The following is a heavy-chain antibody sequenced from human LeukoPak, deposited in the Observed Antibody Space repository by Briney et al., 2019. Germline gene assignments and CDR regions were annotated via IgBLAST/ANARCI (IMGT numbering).Heavy chain of an antibody. V-gene: IGHV3-23*01. Sequence: PGGSLRLSCTATGFTFSNFGMAWVRQAPGQGLEWVSTISGSGGSTYYADSVKGRFTISRDNSENTLYLQMNSLRAEDTAVYYCAKDRGITIFGVVPSGYWGQGTLVTVSS. D-gene: IGHD3-3*01. CDR3: AKDRGITIFGVVPSGY. CDR2: ISGSGGST. CDR1: GFTFSNFG. J-gene: IGHJ4*02.